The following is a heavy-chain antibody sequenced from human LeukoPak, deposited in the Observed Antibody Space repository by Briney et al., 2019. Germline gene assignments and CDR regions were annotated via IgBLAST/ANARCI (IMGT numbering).Heavy chain of an antibody. D-gene: IGHD3-22*01. CDR1: RFTFSSYG. J-gene: IGHJ3*02. CDR3: AKDLYDSSGYYPYDAFDI. Sequence: GGSLRLSCAASRFTFSSYGMRWVRQAPGKGLEWVAVIWYDGSNKYYADSVKGRFTISRDNSKNTLYLQMNSLRAEDTAVYYCAKDLYDSSGYYPYDAFDIWGQGTMVTVSS. V-gene: IGHV3-33*06. CDR2: IWYDGSNK.